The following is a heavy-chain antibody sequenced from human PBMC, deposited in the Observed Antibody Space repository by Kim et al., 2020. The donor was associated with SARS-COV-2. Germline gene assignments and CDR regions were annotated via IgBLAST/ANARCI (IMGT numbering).Heavy chain of an antibody. Sequence: GGSLRLSCAASGFTFSSYAMHWVRQAPGKGLEWVAVISYDGSNKYYADSVKGRFTISRDNSKNTLYLQMNSLRAEDTAVYYCARAGEWEDGYKTRLDYWGQGTLVTVSS. CDR1: GFTFSSYA. V-gene: IGHV3-30*04. CDR3: ARAGEWEDGYKTRLDY. CDR2: ISYDGSNK. J-gene: IGHJ4*02. D-gene: IGHD3-10*01.